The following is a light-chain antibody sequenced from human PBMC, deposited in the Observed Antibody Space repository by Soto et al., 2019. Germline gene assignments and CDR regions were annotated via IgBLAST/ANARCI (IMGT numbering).Light chain of an antibody. CDR1: QSISHF. CDR2: DAS. CDR3: QQYTSYSRA. Sequence: DIQMTQSPSTLSPSVGDRVTITCRASQSISHFLAWYQQKPGKVPKLLIYDASNLGSGVPSRFSGSGSGTDFTLTISGLQPDDFTTYYCQQYTSYSRAFGQGTKVDLK. V-gene: IGKV1-5*01. J-gene: IGKJ1*01.